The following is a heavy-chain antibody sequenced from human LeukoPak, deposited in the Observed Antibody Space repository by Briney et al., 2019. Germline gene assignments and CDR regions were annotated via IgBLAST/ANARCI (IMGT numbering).Heavy chain of an antibody. CDR2: IYSDGST. CDR3: ARTRSDVFDI. Sequence: GGSLRLSCAASGFTVNSNYMSWVRQAPGKGLEWVSVIYSDGSTSYADSVKGRFSISTDYSKNTLYLQMNSPRAEDTAVYYCARTRSDVFDIWGQGTMVTVSS. D-gene: IGHD2-2*01. V-gene: IGHV3-53*01. J-gene: IGHJ3*02. CDR1: GFTVNSNY.